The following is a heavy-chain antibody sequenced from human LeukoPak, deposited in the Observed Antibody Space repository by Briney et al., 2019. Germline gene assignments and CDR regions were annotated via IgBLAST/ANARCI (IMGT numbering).Heavy chain of an antibody. J-gene: IGHJ4*02. CDR1: GFTFSSYA. Sequence: PGGSLRLSCAASGFTFSSYAMHWVRQAPGKGLEWVAVISYDGSNKYYADSVKGRFTISRDNSKNMLHLQMNSLRAEDTAVYYCARDGWYGAGLLIDYWGQGTLVTVSS. V-gene: IGHV3-30*04. CDR2: ISYDGSNK. CDR3: ARDGWYGAGLLIDY. D-gene: IGHD6-13*01.